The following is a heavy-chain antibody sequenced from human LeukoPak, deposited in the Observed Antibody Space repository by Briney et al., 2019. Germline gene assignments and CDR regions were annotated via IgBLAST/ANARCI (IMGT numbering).Heavy chain of an antibody. CDR2: VSGNGAGT. CDR1: GFTFSSYA. CDR3: AKVWADYDFWCAYYWYFDL. D-gene: IGHD3-3*01. Sequence: PGGSLRLSCAASGFTFSSYAMSWVRQAPGKGLEWVSAVSGNGAGTFYTDSVKGRFTISRDNSRHTLYLQMDSLRAEDTAVYYCAKVWADYDFWCAYYWYFDLWGRGTLVTVSS. V-gene: IGHV3-23*01. J-gene: IGHJ2*01.